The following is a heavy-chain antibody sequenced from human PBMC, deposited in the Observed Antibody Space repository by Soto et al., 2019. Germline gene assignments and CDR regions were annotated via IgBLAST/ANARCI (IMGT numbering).Heavy chain of an antibody. CDR3: ARPRRSTYYDFWSGYSNRYNWFDT. Sequence: GASVKVSCKASGYTFTSYDINWVRQATGQGLEWMGWMNPNSGNTGYAQKFQGRVTMTRNTSISTAYMELSSLRSEDTAVYYCARPRRSTYYDFWSGYSNRYNWFDTWGRGTLVTVSS. V-gene: IGHV1-8*01. CDR1: GYTFTSYD. J-gene: IGHJ5*02. D-gene: IGHD3-3*01. CDR2: MNPNSGNT.